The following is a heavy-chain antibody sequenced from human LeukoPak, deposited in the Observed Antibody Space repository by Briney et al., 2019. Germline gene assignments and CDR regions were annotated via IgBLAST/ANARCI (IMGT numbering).Heavy chain of an antibody. V-gene: IGHV1-69*06. CDR2: IIPIFGTA. CDR3: VQDSLIAAAGALWNY. Sequence: ASVKVSCKASGGTFSSYAISWVRQAPGQGLEWMGGIIPIFGTANYAQKFQGRVTITADKSTSTAYMELSSLRSEDTAVYYCVQDSLIAAAGALWNYWGQGTLVTVSS. D-gene: IGHD6-13*01. CDR1: GGTFSSYA. J-gene: IGHJ4*02.